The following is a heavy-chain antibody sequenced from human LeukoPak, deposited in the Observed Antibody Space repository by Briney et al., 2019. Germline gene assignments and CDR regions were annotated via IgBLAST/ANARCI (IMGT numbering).Heavy chain of an antibody. CDR1: GYTFTSYY. Sequence: ASVKVSCKASGYTFTSYYMHWVRQAPGQGLEWMGLINPSGGSTSYAQKFQGRVTMTRDMSTSTVYMELSSLRSEDTAVYYCASGFGVVIPPDYWGQGTLVTVSS. CDR2: INPSGGST. J-gene: IGHJ4*02. CDR3: ASGFGVVIPPDY. D-gene: IGHD3-3*01. V-gene: IGHV1-46*01.